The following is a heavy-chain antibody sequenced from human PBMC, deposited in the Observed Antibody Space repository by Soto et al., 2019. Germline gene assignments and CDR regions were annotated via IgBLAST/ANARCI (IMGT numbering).Heavy chain of an antibody. D-gene: IGHD1-1*01. J-gene: IGHJ4*02. CDR1: GYTFTSYG. CDR2: ISAHNGNT. V-gene: IGHV1-18*01. CDR3: ARVRYGDY. Sequence: QVHLVQSGAEVKKPGASVKVSCKCSGYTFTSYGITWVRQAPGQGLEWMGWISAHNGNTNYAQKLQVRVTVTRDSSTSTAYIELKSLSSDDTAVYYCARVRYGDYWGQGARVTVSS.